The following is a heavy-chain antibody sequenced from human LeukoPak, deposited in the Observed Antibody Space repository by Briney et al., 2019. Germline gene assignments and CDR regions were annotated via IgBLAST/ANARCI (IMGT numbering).Heavy chain of an antibody. Sequence: SETLSLTCTVSGGSISSGSYYWSWIRQPAGKGLEWIGRIYTSGSTNYNPSLKSRVTISVDTSKNQFSLKLSSVTAADTAVYYCARGIAAAAPFDYWGQGTLVTVSS. J-gene: IGHJ4*02. D-gene: IGHD6-13*01. CDR3: ARGIAAAAPFDY. CDR1: GGSISSGSYY. CDR2: IYTSGST. V-gene: IGHV4-61*02.